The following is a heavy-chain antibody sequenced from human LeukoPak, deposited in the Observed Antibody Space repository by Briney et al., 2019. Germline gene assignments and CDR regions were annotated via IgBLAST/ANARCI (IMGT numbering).Heavy chain of an antibody. J-gene: IGHJ4*02. Sequence: PSETLSLTCTVSGGSISSSSYYWGWIRQPPGKGLEWIGTIYYSGNTYYNLSLKSRVTISVDTSKNQFSLILSSVTAADTAVYYCARGPESPAWNYWGQGTLVTVSS. CDR1: GGSISSSSYY. CDR3: ARGPESPAWNY. V-gene: IGHV4-39*07. D-gene: IGHD2-15*01. CDR2: IYYSGNT.